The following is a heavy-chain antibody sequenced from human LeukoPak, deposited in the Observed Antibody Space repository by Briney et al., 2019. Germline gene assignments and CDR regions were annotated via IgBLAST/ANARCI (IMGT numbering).Heavy chain of an antibody. V-gene: IGHV1-2*02. Sequence: WINPNSGGTKFARNFQVRVTMTRDTSIRTAYMELSRLRSDDTAVYYCATGDYGDYLGWFDPWGQGTLVTVSS. D-gene: IGHD4-17*01. J-gene: IGHJ5*02. CDR2: INPNSGGT. CDR3: ATGDYGDYLGWFDP.